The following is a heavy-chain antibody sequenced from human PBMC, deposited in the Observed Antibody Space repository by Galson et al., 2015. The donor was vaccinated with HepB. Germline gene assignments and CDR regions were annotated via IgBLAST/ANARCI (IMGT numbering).Heavy chain of an antibody. CDR1: GYSFSTYD. V-gene: IGHV1-8*01. CDR3: VRGLSSGGLRYFDP. Sequence: SVKVSCKASGYSFSTYDINWVRQATGQGLEYMGWMNPNSGNTGYAQKFEGRFTMTRDTSIGTAYMELSGLTSEDTAVYYCVRGLSSGGLRYFDPWGQGTLVTVSS. D-gene: IGHD3-22*01. CDR2: MNPNSGNT. J-gene: IGHJ5*02.